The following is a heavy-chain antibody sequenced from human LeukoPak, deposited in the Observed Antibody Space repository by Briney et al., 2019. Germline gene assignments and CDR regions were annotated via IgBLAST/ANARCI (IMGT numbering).Heavy chain of an antibody. D-gene: IGHD6-19*01. CDR2: IYYSGST. Sequence: SETLSLTCTVSGGSISSYYWSWIRQPPGKGLEWIGYIYYSGSTNYNPSLKSRVTISVDTSKNQFSLKLSSVTAADTAVYYCARGDSSGWAYRYNWFDPWGQGTLVTVSS. J-gene: IGHJ5*02. CDR1: GGSISSYY. CDR3: ARGDSSGWAYRYNWFDP. V-gene: IGHV4-59*12.